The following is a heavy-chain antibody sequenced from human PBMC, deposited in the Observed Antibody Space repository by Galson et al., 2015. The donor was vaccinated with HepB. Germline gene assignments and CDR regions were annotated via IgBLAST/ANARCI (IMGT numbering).Heavy chain of an antibody. V-gene: IGHV3-23*01. J-gene: IGHJ4*02. CDR1: GFTFSSYA. CDR3: AKFPVAVPGMNFDY. Sequence: SLRLSCADSGFTFSSYAMSWVRQAPGKGLEWVSAISDSGGNTYYADSVKGRFTISRDNSKNTLYLQMNSLRAEDTAVYYCAKFPVAVPGMNFDYWGQGTMVPV. D-gene: IGHD2-21*01. CDR2: ISDSGGNT.